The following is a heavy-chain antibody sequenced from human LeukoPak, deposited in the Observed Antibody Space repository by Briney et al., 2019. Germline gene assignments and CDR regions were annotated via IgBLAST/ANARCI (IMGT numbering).Heavy chain of an antibody. Sequence: SETLSLTCDVSGGSCDDYYCSWIRQPPGKGLEWIGEIHPHGIFYYNSSLMSRVTISIDTSKSQFSLRLTSVTAADAAFYYCSRGRDRSKAGDLWGQGSLVTVSS. V-gene: IGHV4-34*01. CDR2: IHPHGIF. D-gene: IGHD5-24*01. J-gene: IGHJ5*02. CDR1: GGSCDDYY. CDR3: SRGRDRSKAGDL.